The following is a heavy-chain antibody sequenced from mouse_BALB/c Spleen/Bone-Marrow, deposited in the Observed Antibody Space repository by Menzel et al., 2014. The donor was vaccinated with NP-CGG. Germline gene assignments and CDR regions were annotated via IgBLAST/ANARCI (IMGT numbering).Heavy chain of an antibody. J-gene: IGHJ2*01. Sequence: VQLQQSGAELARPGSSVKVSCKASGYPFCSYWMSWVKQRPGQGLEWIGQIYPGDGETNYNGKFKGNATLTADKSSSTDYMQLISVTSEVSAVYFCARKYGDYWGQGTTLTVSS. D-gene: IGHD2-10*02. CDR1: GYPFCSYW. V-gene: IGHV1-80*01. CDR3: ARKYGDY. CDR2: IYPGDGET.